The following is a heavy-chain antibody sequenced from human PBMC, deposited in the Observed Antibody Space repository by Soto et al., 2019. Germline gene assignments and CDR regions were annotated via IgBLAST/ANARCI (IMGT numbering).Heavy chain of an antibody. V-gene: IGHV1-69*01. CDR1: GGTFSSYA. CDR3: ARAPITMIVVVSWYYFDY. J-gene: IGHJ4*02. CDR2: IIPIFGTA. Sequence: SCKASGGTFSSYAISWVRQAPGQGLEWMGGIIPIFGTANYAQKFQGRVTITADESTSTAYMELSSLRSEDTAVYYCARAPITMIVVVSWYYFDYWGQGTLVTVSS. D-gene: IGHD3-22*01.